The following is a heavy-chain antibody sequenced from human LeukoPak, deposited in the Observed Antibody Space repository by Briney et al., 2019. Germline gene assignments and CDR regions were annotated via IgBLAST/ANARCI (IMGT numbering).Heavy chain of an antibody. V-gene: IGHV3-13*01. CDR3: VRDSSGYYSFDY. CDR1: GFTFSSYD. D-gene: IGHD3-22*01. J-gene: IGHJ4*02. CDR2: IGTAGDT. Sequence: PGGSLRLSCAASGFTFSSYDMHWVRHATGKGLEWVSAIGTAGDTYYPGSVKGRFTISRENAKNSLYLQMNSLRAGDTAVYYCVRDSSGYYSFDYWGQGTLVTVSS.